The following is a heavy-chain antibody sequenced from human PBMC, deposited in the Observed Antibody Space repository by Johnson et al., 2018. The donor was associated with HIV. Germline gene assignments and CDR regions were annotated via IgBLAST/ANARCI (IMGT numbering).Heavy chain of an antibody. CDR3: ARAIVGATYEAFDI. D-gene: IGHD1-26*01. CDR2: ISTSGSTL. Sequence: QVQLVESGGGLVKPGGSLRLSCAASGFTFSDYYMSWIRQPPGKGLEWISFISTSGSTLHHADSVKGRFTISRDNSKNTLDLQLNSLRAEDTAVYHCARAIVGATYEAFDIWGQGTMVTVSS. CDR1: GFTFSDYY. V-gene: IGHV3-11*04. J-gene: IGHJ3*02.